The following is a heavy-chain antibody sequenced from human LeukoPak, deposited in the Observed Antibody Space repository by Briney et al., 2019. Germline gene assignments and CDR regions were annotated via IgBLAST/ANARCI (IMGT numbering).Heavy chain of an antibody. V-gene: IGHV4-4*07. CDR3: ARDRIWFGERYYFDY. J-gene: IGHJ4*02. CDR2: IYTSGST. Sequence: SETLSLTCTVSGGSISSYYWSWIRQPAGKGLEWIGRIYTSGSTNYNPSLKSRVTMSVDTSKNQFSLKLSSVTAEDTAVYYCARDRIWFGERYYFDYWGQGTLVTVSS. D-gene: IGHD3-10*01. CDR1: GGSISSYY.